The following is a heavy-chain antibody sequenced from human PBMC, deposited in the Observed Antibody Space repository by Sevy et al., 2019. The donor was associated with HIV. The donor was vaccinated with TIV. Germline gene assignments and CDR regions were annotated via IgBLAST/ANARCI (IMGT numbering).Heavy chain of an antibody. V-gene: IGHV7-4-1*02. J-gene: IGHJ5*02. CDR3: ARDDDYDDYDWFDP. CDR1: GYTFTSYT. Sequence: ASVKVSCKASGYTFTSYTMNWVRQVPGQGLEWMGWINTNTGNPTYAQGFTGRFVFSLDTSVSTAYLQISSLKAEDTAVYYCARDDDYDDYDWFDPWGQGTLVTVSS. CDR2: INTNTGNP. D-gene: IGHD4-17*01.